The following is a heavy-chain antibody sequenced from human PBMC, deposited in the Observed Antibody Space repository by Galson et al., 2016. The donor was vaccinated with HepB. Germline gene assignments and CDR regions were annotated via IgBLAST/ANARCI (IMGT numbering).Heavy chain of an antibody. CDR2: ISPYNGDT. Sequence: SVTVSCKAFGYTFNNYGLSWVRQAPGQGLEYMGWISPYNGDTNYAQKLQGRVTMTTDTSTSTAYMDPRSLKSDDTAVYYCTRGAGGYFDLWGRGTLVTVSS. D-gene: IGHD3-16*01. V-gene: IGHV1-18*01. CDR3: TRGAGGYFDL. J-gene: IGHJ2*01. CDR1: GYTFNNYG.